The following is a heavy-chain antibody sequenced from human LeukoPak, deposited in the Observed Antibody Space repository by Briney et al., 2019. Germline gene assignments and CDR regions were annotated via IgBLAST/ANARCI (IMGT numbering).Heavy chain of an antibody. J-gene: IGHJ4*02. CDR2: IIPIFGTA. CDR3: AHSDDYSNTIDY. V-gene: IGHV1-69*05. CDR1: GGTFSSYA. D-gene: IGHD4-11*01. Sequence: ASVKVPCKASGGTFSSYAISWVRQAPGQGLEWMGGIIPIFGTANYAQKFQGRVTITTDESTSTAYMELSSLRSEDTAVYYCAHSDDYSNTIDYWGQGTLVTVSS.